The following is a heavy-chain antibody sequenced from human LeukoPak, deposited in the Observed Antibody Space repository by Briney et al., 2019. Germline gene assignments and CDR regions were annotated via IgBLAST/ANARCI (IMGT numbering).Heavy chain of an antibody. D-gene: IGHD1-26*01. Sequence: GGSLRLSGAASGFTFDDYGTSWVRQAPGTGLEWVSGINWNGGGTGYVDSVKGRFPISRDNAKNSLYLQMNSLRAEDTALYYCVRDLRTGSYGNYFDHWGQGTLVTVSS. CDR3: VRDLRTGSYGNYFDH. CDR2: INWNGGGT. J-gene: IGHJ4*02. CDR1: GFTFDDYG. V-gene: IGHV3-20*04.